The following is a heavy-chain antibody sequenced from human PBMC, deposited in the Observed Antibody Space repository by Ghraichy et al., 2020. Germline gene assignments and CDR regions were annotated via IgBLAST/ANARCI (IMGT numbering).Heavy chain of an antibody. CDR2: MNPNSGNT. V-gene: IGHV1-8*01. CDR1: GYTFTSYD. J-gene: IGHJ6*02. CDR3: AVSSGYYYNYYYGMDV. Sequence: ASVKVSCKASGYTFTSYDINWVRQATGQGLEWMGWMNPNSGNTGYAQKFQGRVTMTRNTSISTAYMELSSLRSEDTAVYYCAVSSGYYYNYYYGMDVWGQGTTVTVSS. D-gene: IGHD3-22*01.